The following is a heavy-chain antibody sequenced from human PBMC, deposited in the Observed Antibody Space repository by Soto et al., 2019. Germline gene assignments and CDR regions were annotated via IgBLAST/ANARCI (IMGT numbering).Heavy chain of an antibody. V-gene: IGHV1-18*04. Sequence: ASEKASCKASGYTFTSYGISWVRQAPGQGLEWMGWISAYNGNTNYAQKLQGRVTMTTDTSTSTAYMELRSLRSDDTAVYYCARGSIAARQDYFDYWGQGTLVTVSS. D-gene: IGHD6-6*01. CDR2: ISAYNGNT. CDR3: ARGSIAARQDYFDY. J-gene: IGHJ4*02. CDR1: GYTFTSYG.